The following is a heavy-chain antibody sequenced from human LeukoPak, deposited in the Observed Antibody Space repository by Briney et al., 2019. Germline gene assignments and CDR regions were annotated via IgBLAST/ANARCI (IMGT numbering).Heavy chain of an antibody. CDR1: GGSISSGGYY. D-gene: IGHD2-21*02. Sequence: SETLSLTCTVSGGSISSGGYYWSWIRQHPGKGLEWIGYIYYSGSTYYNPSLKSRVTISVDTSKNQFTLKLSSVTAADTAVYYCARGLLFSWFDPWGQGTLVTVSS. J-gene: IGHJ5*02. CDR2: IYYSGST. CDR3: ARGLLFSWFDP. V-gene: IGHV4-31*03.